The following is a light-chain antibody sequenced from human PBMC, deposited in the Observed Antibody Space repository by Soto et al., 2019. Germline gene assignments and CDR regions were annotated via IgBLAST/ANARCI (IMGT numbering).Light chain of an antibody. CDR1: QTISSNY. V-gene: IGKV3-20*01. Sequence: EVVLTQPPDTLSLSPGEGATLSCRASQTISSNYVAWYQQKPGQAPRLLIYSASTRATGTPDRFSGSGSGTHFTLTISRLEPEDFAVYYCQQYGIVFGPGTKVDI. J-gene: IGKJ3*01. CDR3: QQYGIV. CDR2: SAS.